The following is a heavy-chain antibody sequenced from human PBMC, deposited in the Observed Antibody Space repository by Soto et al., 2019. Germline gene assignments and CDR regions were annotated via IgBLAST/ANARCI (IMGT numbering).Heavy chain of an antibody. CDR1: GFTFSDYG. Sequence: SLRLSCAGPGFTFSDYGLHWVRQAPGKGLEWVAMISYDGVDQYYRDSVQGRFTISRDDSKHTVYLQMNSLRTEDTAMYYCARSTYCNGGSCYPQYWGPGTLVTVSS. V-gene: IGHV3-30*03. J-gene: IGHJ4*02. CDR3: ARSTYCNGGSCYPQY. CDR2: ISYDGVDQ. D-gene: IGHD2-15*01.